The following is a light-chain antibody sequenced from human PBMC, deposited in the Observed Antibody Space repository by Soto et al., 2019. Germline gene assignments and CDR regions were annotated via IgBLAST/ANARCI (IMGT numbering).Light chain of an antibody. Sequence: LTQPSSVCGSPGQSNTIACTGTNSDVCGYDYVSWYQPYPGKAPKVIIYEVMKRPSGISNRFSGSNSGNMASLTISGLQAVDEADYYCSSYTDSATRVFGTGTQ. J-gene: IGLJ1*01. CDR1: NSDVCGYDY. CDR2: EVM. V-gene: IGLV2-14*01. CDR3: SSYTDSATRV.